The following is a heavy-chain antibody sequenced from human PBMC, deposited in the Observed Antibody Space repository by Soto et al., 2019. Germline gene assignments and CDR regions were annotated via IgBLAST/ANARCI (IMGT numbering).Heavy chain of an antibody. J-gene: IGHJ4*02. V-gene: IGHV3-30*18. CDR2: ISYDGSNK. CDR1: GVTFCNYG. D-gene: IGHD3-3*01. Sequence: PGGSLRLSCAASGVTFCNYGMHWVRQAPGKGLEWVAVISYDGSNKDYADSVKGRFTISRDNSKNTLYLQMNSLRAEDTAVYYCAKEYYDFRSGYWPTPFDYWGQGTLVTVSS. CDR3: AKEYYDFRSGYWPTPFDY.